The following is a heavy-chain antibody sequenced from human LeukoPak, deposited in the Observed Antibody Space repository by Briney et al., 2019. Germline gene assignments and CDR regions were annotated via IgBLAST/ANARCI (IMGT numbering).Heavy chain of an antibody. V-gene: IGHV1-18*01. D-gene: IGHD3-22*01. Sequence: ASVKVSCKASGYTFSSYGISWVRQPPGKGLEGMGWITAYNGNTNYAQKLQGRVTMTTDTSTSTAYMELRSLRSDDTAVYYCARGLYYDRSGYGYWGQGTLVTVSS. CDR2: ITAYNGNT. CDR1: GYTFSSYG. J-gene: IGHJ4*02. CDR3: ARGLYYDRSGYGY.